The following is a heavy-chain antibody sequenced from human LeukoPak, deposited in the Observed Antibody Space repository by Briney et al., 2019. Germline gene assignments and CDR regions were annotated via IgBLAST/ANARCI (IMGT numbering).Heavy chain of an antibody. V-gene: IGHV4-4*02. CDR3: AMDSSSWYGQFDY. CDR2: VYHGGSI. D-gene: IGHD6-13*01. J-gene: IGHJ4*02. CDR1: GGSISSFHW. Sequence: SETLSLTCAVSGGSISSFHWWSWVRQPPGKGLEWIGEVYHGGSINYNPSLKSRVTISVDTSKNQFSLKLSSVTAADTAVYYCAMDSSSWYGQFDYWGQGTLVTVSS.